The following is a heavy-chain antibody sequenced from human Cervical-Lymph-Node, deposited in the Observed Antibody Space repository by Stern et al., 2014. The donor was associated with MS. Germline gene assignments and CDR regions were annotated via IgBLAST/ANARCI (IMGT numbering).Heavy chain of an antibody. CDR1: YTFTSYG. CDR3: ARDRDYDYYLAADRHAFDV. D-gene: IGHD5-12*01. V-gene: IGHV1-18*01. J-gene: IGHJ3*01. CDR2: VSAHSTNR. Sequence: YTFTSYGISWVRQAPGQGLEWMGWVSAHSTNRNYAQKFQGRLTMTTDTSTRTAYMELRSLRSDDTAVYYCARDRDYDYYLAADRHAFDVWGQGTMVTVSS.